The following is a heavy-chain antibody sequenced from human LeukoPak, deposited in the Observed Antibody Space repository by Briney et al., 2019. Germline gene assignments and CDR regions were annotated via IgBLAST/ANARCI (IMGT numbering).Heavy chain of an antibody. Sequence: SETLSLTCAVYGGSFSGYYWSWLRQPPGKGLEWIGEINHSGSTNYNPSLKSRVTISVDTSKNQFSLKLSSVTAADTAVYYCARSDICSSTSCFWDYWGQGTLVTVSS. D-gene: IGHD2-2*01. CDR2: INHSGST. CDR3: ARSDICSSTSCFWDY. J-gene: IGHJ4*02. CDR1: GGSFSGYY. V-gene: IGHV4-34*01.